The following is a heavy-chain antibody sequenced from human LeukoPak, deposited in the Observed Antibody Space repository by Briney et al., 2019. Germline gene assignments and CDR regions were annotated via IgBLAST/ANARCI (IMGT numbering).Heavy chain of an antibody. V-gene: IGHV4-30-2*01. J-gene: IGHJ6*02. Sequence: SETLSLTCAVSGGSISSGGYSWSWIRQPPGKGLEWIGYIYHSGSTYYNPSLKSRVTISVDRSKNQFSLKLSSVTAADTAVYYCARGLYYYYYGMDVWGQGTTVTVSS. CDR2: IYHSGST. CDR1: GGSISSGGYS. CDR3: ARGLYYYYYGMDV.